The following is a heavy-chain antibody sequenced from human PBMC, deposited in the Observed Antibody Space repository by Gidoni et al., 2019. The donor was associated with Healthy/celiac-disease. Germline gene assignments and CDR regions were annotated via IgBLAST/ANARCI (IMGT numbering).Heavy chain of an antibody. CDR3: AREREYYGSGSPSGWFDP. V-gene: IGHV1-69*06. Sequence: QVQLVQSGAEVKKPGSSVKVSCKASGATFSSYAISWVRQAPGQGLEWMGGIIPIFGTANYAQKFQGRVTITADKSTSTAYMELSSLRSEDTAVYYCAREREYYGSGSPSGWFDPWGQGTLVTVSS. D-gene: IGHD3-10*01. J-gene: IGHJ5*02. CDR2: IIPIFGTA. CDR1: GATFSSYA.